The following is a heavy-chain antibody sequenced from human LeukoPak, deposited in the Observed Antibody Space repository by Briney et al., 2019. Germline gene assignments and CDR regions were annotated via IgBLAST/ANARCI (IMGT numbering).Heavy chain of an antibody. D-gene: IGHD6-6*01. CDR2: INPTGGST. CDR1: GYTFPSYF. CDR3: ARTAARLFDY. V-gene: IGHV1-46*01. J-gene: IGHJ4*02. Sequence: ASVKVSCKASGYTFPSYFMHWVRQAPGQGLEWMGIINPTGGSTTYAQKFQGRVTMTRDTSTSTVYMELSSLRSDDTAVYYCARTAARLFDYGGKGTLVTVSS.